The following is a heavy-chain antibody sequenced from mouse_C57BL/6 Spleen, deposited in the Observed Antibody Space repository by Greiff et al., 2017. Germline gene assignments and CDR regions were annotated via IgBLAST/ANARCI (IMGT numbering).Heavy chain of an antibody. V-gene: IGHV1-81*01. CDR3: APNWDYAMDY. CDR1: GYTFTSYG. CDR2: IYPRSGNT. D-gene: IGHD4-1*01. J-gene: IGHJ4*01. Sequence: QVQLQQSGAELARPGASVKLSCKASGYTFTSYGISWVKQRPGQGLEWIGEIYPRSGNTYYNEKFKGKATLTADKSSSTAYMELRSLTSEDSAVYFCAPNWDYAMDYWGQGTSVTVSS.